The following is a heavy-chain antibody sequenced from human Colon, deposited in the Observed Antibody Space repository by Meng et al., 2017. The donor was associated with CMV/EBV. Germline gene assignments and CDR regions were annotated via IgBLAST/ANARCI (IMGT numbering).Heavy chain of an antibody. V-gene: IGHV3-7*01. Sequence: GGSLRLSCAASGFTFSSYWMSWVRQAPGKGLEWVANIKQDGSEKYYVDSVKGRFTISRDNAKNPLYLQMNSLRAEDTAVYYCARGGALYYDILTGIYYFDYWGQGTLVTVSS. CDR3: ARGGALYYDILTGIYYFDY. CDR1: GFTFSSYW. J-gene: IGHJ4*02. D-gene: IGHD3-9*01. CDR2: IKQDGSEK.